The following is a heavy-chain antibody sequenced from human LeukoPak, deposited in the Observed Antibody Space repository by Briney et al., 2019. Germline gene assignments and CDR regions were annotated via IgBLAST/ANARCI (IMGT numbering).Heavy chain of an antibody. CDR3: LCKQKPAYDILTGYYSY. J-gene: IGHJ4*02. Sequence: ASLKVSCKASGYTFTSCGISWVRQAPGQGLEWMGWIRAYNGNTNYAQKLQGRVTMTTDASTSTAYMELRSLRSDDTAVYFFLCKQKPAYDILTGYYSYWGPGTLVTVSS. D-gene: IGHD3-9*01. CDR2: IRAYNGNT. CDR1: GYTFTSCG. V-gene: IGHV1-18*01.